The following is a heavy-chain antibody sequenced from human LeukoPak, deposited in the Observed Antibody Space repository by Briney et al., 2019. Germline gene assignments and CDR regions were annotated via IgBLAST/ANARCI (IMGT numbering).Heavy chain of an antibody. V-gene: IGHV5-51*01. D-gene: IGHD3-22*01. CDR3: ARHQYYYDSSGNYGWFDS. J-gene: IGHJ5*01. CDR1: GFNFTAYW. CDR2: SHPINSDT. Sequence: GESLKISCKGSGFNFTAYWIAWVRQMPGKGLEWMGISHPINSDTKYSPSFRGQVTISADKSSSTAHLQWNSLKASDTAMYYCARHQYYYDSSGNYGWFDSWGQGTLVTVSS.